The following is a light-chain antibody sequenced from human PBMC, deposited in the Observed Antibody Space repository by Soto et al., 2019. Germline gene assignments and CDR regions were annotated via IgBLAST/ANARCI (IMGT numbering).Light chain of an antibody. CDR1: QSVSSY. Sequence: EIVLTQSPCTLSLSPGDRATLSCRASQSVSSYLAWYQQRPGLAPRLLVYGASRRATGIPDRFRGSGSGTEFTLTISGLEPEDFAVYFCQHYGSSPPVTFGQGTRLEI. CDR2: GAS. CDR3: QHYGSSPPVT. V-gene: IGKV3-20*01. J-gene: IGKJ5*01.